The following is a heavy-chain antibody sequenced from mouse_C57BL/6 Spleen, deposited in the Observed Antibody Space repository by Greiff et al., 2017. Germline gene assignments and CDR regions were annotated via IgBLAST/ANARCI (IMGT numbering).Heavy chain of an antibody. V-gene: IGHV3-6*01. CDR2: ISYDGSN. J-gene: IGHJ2*01. CDR3: ARRRAMITFDY. Sequence: EVKLMESGPGLVKPSQSLSLTCSVTGYSITSGYYWNWIRQFPGNKLEWMGYISYDGSNNYDPSLKNRISITRDTSKNQFFLKLNSVTTEDTATYYCARRRAMITFDYWGQGTTLTVSS. D-gene: IGHD2-4*01. CDR1: GYSITSGYY.